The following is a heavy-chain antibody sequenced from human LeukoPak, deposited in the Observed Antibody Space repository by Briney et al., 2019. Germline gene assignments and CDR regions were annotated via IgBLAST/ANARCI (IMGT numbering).Heavy chain of an antibody. J-gene: IGHJ4*02. V-gene: IGHV3-7*01. Sequence: GGSLRLSCAAAGFTFSSYWMSWVRQAPGKGLEWVANIKEDGSEKYYVDSAKGRFTISRDNAKNSLFLQMNSLRAEDTAVYYCARDGLLWFGDSRTDFWGQGTLVTVSS. CDR2: IKEDGSEK. CDR3: ARDGLLWFGDSRTDF. CDR1: GFTFSSYW. D-gene: IGHD3-10*01.